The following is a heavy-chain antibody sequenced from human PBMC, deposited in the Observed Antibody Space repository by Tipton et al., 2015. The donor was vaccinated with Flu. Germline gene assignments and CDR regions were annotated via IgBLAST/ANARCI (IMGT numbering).Heavy chain of an antibody. V-gene: IGHV4-38-2*01. Sequence: GLVKPSETLSLICAVSDYSISSGYYWGWIRQPPGKGLEWIGCISHSGRNYHNPSLKSRVTISVDTAKNQFSQRLSSVTAADTAVYYCARSTYYYGSGGSDYWGQGTLVTVSS. D-gene: IGHD3-10*01. J-gene: IGHJ4*02. CDR1: DYSISSGYY. CDR2: ISHSGRN. CDR3: ARSTYYYGSGGSDY.